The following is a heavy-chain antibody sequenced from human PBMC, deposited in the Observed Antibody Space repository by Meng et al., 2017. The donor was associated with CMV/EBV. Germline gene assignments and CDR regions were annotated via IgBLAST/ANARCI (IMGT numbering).Heavy chain of an antibody. CDR2: IIPIFGTA. CDR3: ARGGFIVATILVVQNWFDP. CDR1: GGTFSSYA. J-gene: IGHJ5*02. D-gene: IGHD5-12*01. Sequence: SVKVSCKASGGTFSSYAISWVRQAPGQGLEWMGGIIPIFGTASYAQKFQGRVTITTDESTSTAYMELSSLRSEDTAVYYCARGGFIVATILVVQNWFDPWGQGTLVTVSS. V-gene: IGHV1-69*05.